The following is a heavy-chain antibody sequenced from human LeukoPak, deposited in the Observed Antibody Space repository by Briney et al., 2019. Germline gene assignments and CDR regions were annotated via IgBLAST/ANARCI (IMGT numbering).Heavy chain of an antibody. CDR1: GFTFDDYA. D-gene: IGHD6-6*01. CDR3: AKDASGYYFYYMDV. Sequence: GRSLRLSCAASGFTFDDYAMHWVRQTPGRGLEWVSGISWNSDTIGYADSVKGRFTISRDNDKNSLYLQMNSLRVGDTALYYCAKDASGYYFYYMDVWGKGTTVTVSS. V-gene: IGHV3-9*01. J-gene: IGHJ6*03. CDR2: ISWNSDTI.